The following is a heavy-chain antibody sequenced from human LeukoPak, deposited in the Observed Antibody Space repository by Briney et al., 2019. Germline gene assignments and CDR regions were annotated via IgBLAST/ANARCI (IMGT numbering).Heavy chain of an antibody. V-gene: IGHV4-34*01. J-gene: IGHJ4*02. CDR2: INHSGST. Sequence: PSETLSLTCAVYGGSFSGYYWSWIRQPPGKGLEWIGKINHSGSTNYNPSLKSRVTISVDTSKNQFSLKVSSVPAADTAVYYCARDKIGGINFDYWGQGTLITVSA. CDR1: GGSFSGYY. CDR3: ARDKIGGINFDY. D-gene: IGHD2/OR15-2a*01.